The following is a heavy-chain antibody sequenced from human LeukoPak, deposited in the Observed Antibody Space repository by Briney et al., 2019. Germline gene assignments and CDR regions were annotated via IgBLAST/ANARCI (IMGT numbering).Heavy chain of an antibody. Sequence: GGSLRLSCAASGFTFSSYAMSWVRQAPGKGLEWVSAISGSGGSTYYADSVKGRFTISRDNAKNSLYLQMSSLRAEDTAVYYCARDGRTYYGLLYWGQGTLVTVSS. CDR2: ISGSGGST. J-gene: IGHJ4*02. D-gene: IGHD3-10*01. V-gene: IGHV3-23*01. CDR3: ARDGRTYYGLLY. CDR1: GFTFSSYA.